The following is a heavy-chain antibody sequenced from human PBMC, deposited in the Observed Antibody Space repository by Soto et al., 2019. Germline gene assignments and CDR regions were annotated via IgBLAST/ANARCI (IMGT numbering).Heavy chain of an antibody. CDR1: GGSISSYY. CDR2: IYYSGST. CDR3: ARVDSGLRYFAWLSTYYFDY. J-gene: IGHJ4*02. V-gene: IGHV4-59*08. D-gene: IGHD3-9*01. Sequence: QVQLQESGPGLVKPSETLSLTCTVSGGSISSYYWSWIRQPPGKGLEWIGYIYYSGSTNYNPSLKSRVTISVDTSKSQFSLKLSSVTAADTAVYYCARVDSGLRYFAWLSTYYFDYWGQGTLVTVSS.